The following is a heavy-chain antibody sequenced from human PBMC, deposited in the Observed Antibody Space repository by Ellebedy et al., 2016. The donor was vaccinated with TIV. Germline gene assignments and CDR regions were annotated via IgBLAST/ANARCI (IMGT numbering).Heavy chain of an antibody. CDR2: IHTGGDT. Sequence: GESLKISCAASGFTVSYTYMSWVRQAPGKELEWVSVIHTGGDTYYADSVRGRFTISRDSSKNTLYLQMNSLRAEDTAVYYCARRITGTYGDDALDIWGQGTMVTVSS. V-gene: IGHV3-53*01. J-gene: IGHJ3*02. CDR3: ARRITGTYGDDALDI. D-gene: IGHD1-20*01. CDR1: GFTVSYTY.